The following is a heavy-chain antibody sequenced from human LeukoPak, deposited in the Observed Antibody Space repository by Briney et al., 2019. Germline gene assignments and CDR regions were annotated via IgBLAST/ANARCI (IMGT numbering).Heavy chain of an antibody. CDR1: GFTVSNNY. J-gene: IGHJ3*01. CDR3: AKGYYGSGSYAFDV. CDR2: IYSDGST. V-gene: IGHV3-66*01. D-gene: IGHD3-10*01. Sequence: PGGSLRLSCAASGFTVSNNYMSWARQAPGKGLEWVSGIYSDGSTYYSDSVKGRFTISRDYSKNTLYLQMNSLRVEDTAVYHCAKGYYGSGSYAFDVWGQGTMVTVSS.